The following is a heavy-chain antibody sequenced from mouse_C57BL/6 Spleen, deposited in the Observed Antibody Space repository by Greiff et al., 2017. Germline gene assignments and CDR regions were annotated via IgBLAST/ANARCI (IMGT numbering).Heavy chain of an antibody. V-gene: IGHV1-82*01. CDR3: ARDGQPLYFDY. Sequence: VQLQQSGPELVKPGASVKISCKASGYAFSSSWMNWVKQRPGKGLEWIGRIYPGDGDTNYNGKFKGKATLTADKSSSTAYMQLSSLTSEDSAVYFCARDGQPLYFDYWGQGTTLTVSS. CDR2: IYPGDGDT. J-gene: IGHJ2*01. D-gene: IGHD6-1*01. CDR1: GYAFSSSW.